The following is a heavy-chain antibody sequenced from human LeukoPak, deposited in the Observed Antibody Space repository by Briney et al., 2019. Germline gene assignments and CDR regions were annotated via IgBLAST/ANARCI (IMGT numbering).Heavy chain of an antibody. CDR1: GFTFSSYA. J-gene: IGHJ5*02. Sequence: GGSLRLSCAASGFTFSSYAMSWVRQAPGKGLEWVSAISGSGGSTYYADSVKGRFTISRDNSKNTLYLQMNSLRAEDTAVYYCARGCYEILTGYYSAANWFDPWGQGTLVTVSS. CDR3: ARGCYEILTGYYSAANWFDP. CDR2: ISGSGGST. D-gene: IGHD3-9*01. V-gene: IGHV3-23*01.